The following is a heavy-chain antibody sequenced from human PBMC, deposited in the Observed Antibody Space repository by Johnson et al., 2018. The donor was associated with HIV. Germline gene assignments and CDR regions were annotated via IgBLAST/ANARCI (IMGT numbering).Heavy chain of an antibody. J-gene: IGHJ3*02. CDR3: ARRGGSGWSAFDI. Sequence: EVQLVESGGGLIQPGGSLRLSCAVSGFTVSTKYMTWVRQAPGKGLEWVSGISWNGGSTGYANSVKGRFTISRENAKNTLHLQMNSLRAEDTAVYYCARRGGSGWSAFDIWGQGTMVTVSS. CDR2: SWNGGST. D-gene: IGHD6-19*01. CDR1: GFTVSTKY. V-gene: IGHV3-53*01.